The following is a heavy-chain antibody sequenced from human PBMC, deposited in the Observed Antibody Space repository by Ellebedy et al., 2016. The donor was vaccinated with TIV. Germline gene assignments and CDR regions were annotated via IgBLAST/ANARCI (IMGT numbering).Heavy chain of an antibody. CDR1: GDTFSSEW. Sequence: GESLKISXAASGDTFSSEWMSWVRQAPGKGLEWVANINQDGSEKYYVDSVKGRFTISRDNAMNSLWLQMNSLRAEDTAVYYCASSILRPSSWGQGTLVTVSS. CDR3: ASSILRPSS. D-gene: IGHD3-3*02. V-gene: IGHV3-7*01. CDR2: INQDGSEK. J-gene: IGHJ5*02.